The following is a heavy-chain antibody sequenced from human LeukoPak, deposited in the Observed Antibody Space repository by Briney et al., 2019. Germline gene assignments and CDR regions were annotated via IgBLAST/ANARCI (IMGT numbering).Heavy chain of an antibody. J-gene: IGHJ4*02. V-gene: IGHV4-39*01. CDR3: ASLMCISGWPLDY. D-gene: IGHD6-19*01. Sequence: SETLSLTCTVSGGSITSSSYYWAWIRQPPGKGLEWIGSIYYSGSTYYNPSLKSRVTISVDTSKNQFSLKLSSVTAADTAVYYCASLMCISGWPLDYWGQGTLVTVSS. CDR1: GGSITSSSYY. CDR2: IYYSGST.